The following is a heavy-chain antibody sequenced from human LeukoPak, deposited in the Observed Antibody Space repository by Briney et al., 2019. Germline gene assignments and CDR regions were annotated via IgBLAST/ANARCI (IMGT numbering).Heavy chain of an antibody. CDR2: ISGSGGST. D-gene: IGHD3-9*01. CDR1: GFTFSSYA. CDR3: AKGTSGRARYFDWLLPHDAFDI. Sequence: HSGGSLRLSCAASGFTFSSYAMSWVRQAPGKGLERVSAISGSGGSTYYADSVKGRFTISRDNSKNTLYLQMNSLRAEDTAVYYCAKGTSGRARYFDWLLPHDAFDIWGQGTMVTVSS. J-gene: IGHJ3*02. V-gene: IGHV3-23*01.